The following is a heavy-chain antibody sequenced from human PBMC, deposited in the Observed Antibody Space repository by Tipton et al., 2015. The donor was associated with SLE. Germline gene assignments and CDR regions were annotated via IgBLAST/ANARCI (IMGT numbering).Heavy chain of an antibody. CDR3: ARGTLNYYYMDV. CDR1: GGSINSYY. V-gene: IGHV4-59*01. Sequence: TLSLTCTVSGGSINSYYWSWIRQPPGKGLEWIGYIYYRGSTIYNPSLKSRVTISVDTSKNQFSLKLNSVTAADTAVYYCARGTLNYYYMDVWGKGTTVTVS. CDR2: IYYRGST. J-gene: IGHJ6*03.